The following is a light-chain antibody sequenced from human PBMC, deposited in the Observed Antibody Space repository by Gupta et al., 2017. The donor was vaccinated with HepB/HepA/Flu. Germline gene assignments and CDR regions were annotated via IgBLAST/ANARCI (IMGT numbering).Light chain of an antibody. CDR3: QQEGCSLTT. CDR2: EAS. CDR1: QSVSSRR. V-gene: IGKV3-20*01. J-gene: IGKJ1*01. Sequence: EIVLTQSPGTLSMSPGETATLSCRASQSVSSRRLAWYQQKSGQAPRLLIYEASNRSNDTPNRFSGSGSGTEFTLTISRLEPEDFAVYYCQQEGCSLTTFGQGTKVEIK.